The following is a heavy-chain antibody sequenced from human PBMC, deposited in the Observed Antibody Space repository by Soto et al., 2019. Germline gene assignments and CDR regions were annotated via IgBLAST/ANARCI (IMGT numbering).Heavy chain of an antibody. D-gene: IGHD3-16*01. CDR2: IIPLLGTT. V-gene: IGHV1-69*01. Sequence: QVQLVQSGAEVKKPGSSVKVSCMASGGTFSRYAVSWVRQAPGQGLEWMGGIIPLLGTTNDAQKCQDRVTITVDASGTTAYMELSSLRSEDTAVYYCARGRMIYLDDYYFYGIDVWGHGTTVSVSS. CDR1: GGTFSRYA. CDR3: ARGRMIYLDDYYFYGIDV. J-gene: IGHJ6*02.